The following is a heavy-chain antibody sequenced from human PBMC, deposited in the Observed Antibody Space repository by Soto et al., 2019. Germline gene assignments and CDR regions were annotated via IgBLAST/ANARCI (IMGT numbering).Heavy chain of an antibody. CDR3: AGGGSSGWFGGAFDI. Sequence: QVQLVESGGGVVQPGRSLRLSCAASAFTFSTYVMHWVRQAPGKGLEWVAVISFDGNNKYYEDSVKGRFTIARENSKNTLYLQMNTLGPEERAMYYCAGGGSSGWFGGAFDIWGQGTMVTVSS. V-gene: IGHV3-30-3*01. CDR2: ISFDGNNK. D-gene: IGHD6-19*01. CDR1: AFTFSTYV. J-gene: IGHJ3*02.